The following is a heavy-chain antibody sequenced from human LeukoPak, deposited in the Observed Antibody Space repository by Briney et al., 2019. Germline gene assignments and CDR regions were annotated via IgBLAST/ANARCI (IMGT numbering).Heavy chain of an antibody. V-gene: IGHV3-23*01. D-gene: IGHD1-14*01. J-gene: IGHJ4*02. CDR2: ISDSGGTT. CDR3: ATPVGTNQEGN. Sequence: GGSLRLSCVASGFTFRSYAMSWVRQAPGRGLEWVSAISDSGGTTYYADSVDGQFTISRDNSKNTLYLQMNSLRIGDTAVYYCATPVGTNQEGNWGQGTLVTVSS. CDR1: GFTFRSYA.